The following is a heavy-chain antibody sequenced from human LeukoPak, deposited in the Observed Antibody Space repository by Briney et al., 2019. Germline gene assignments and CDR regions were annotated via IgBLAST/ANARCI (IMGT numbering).Heavy chain of an antibody. D-gene: IGHD3-10*01. Sequence: GGSLRLSCAASGFTFSSYEMNWVRQAPGKGLEWVSYISSSGSTIYYADSVKGRFTTSRDNAKNSLYLQMNSLRAEDTAVYYCARLGLLWFGEPNWFDPWGQGTLVTVSS. V-gene: IGHV3-48*03. CDR1: GFTFSSYE. J-gene: IGHJ5*02. CDR2: ISSSGSTI. CDR3: ARLGLLWFGEPNWFDP.